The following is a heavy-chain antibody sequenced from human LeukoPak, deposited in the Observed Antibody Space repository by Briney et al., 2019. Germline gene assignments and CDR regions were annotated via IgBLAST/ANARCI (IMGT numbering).Heavy chain of an antibody. CDR2: FDPEDVET. D-gene: IGHD3-22*01. J-gene: IGHJ1*01. CDR1: GYTLTELS. Sequence: GASVKVSCKVSGYTLTELSVHWVRQAPGTGLEWMGGFDPEDVETIYAQKFQGRVTMTEDTSTDTAYMELSSLRSEDTAVYYCATPPYYYDSSGYYYREYFQHWGQGTLVTVSS. CDR3: ATPPYYYDSSGYYYREYFQH. V-gene: IGHV1-24*01.